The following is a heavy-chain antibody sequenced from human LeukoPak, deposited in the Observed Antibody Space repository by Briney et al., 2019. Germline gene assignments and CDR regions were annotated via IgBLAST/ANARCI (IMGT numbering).Heavy chain of an antibody. CDR2: IYHSGST. D-gene: IGHD6-13*01. CDR1: GGSISSSNW. V-gene: IGHV4-4*02. Sequence: SETLSLTCAVSGGSISSSNWWSWVRQPPGKGLEWIGEIYHSGSTNYNPSLKSRVTISVDTSKNQFSLKLTSVTAADTAVYYCARDSSSSSWYPSYYFDYWGQGTLVTVSS. J-gene: IGHJ4*02. CDR3: ARDSSSSSWYPSYYFDY.